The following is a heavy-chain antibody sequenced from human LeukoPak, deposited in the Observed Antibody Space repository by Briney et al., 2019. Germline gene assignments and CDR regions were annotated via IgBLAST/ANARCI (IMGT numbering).Heavy chain of an antibody. V-gene: IGHV4-61*01. CDR1: GGSVSSGSYY. Sequence: SETLSLTCTVSGGSVSSGSYYWSWIRQPPGKGLEWIGYIYYSGSTNYNPSLKSRVTISVDTSKNQFSLKVTSATAADTAVYYCARDFAASSWYGMDVWGQGTTVTVSS. J-gene: IGHJ6*02. CDR3: ARDFAASSWYGMDV. D-gene: IGHD6-13*01. CDR2: IYYSGST.